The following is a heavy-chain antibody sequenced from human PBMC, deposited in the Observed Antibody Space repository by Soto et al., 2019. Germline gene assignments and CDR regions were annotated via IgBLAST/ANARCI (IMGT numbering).Heavy chain of an antibody. J-gene: IGHJ4*02. V-gene: IGHV1-2*04. Sequence: GASGNVSCKARLYMFTGYCMQLVLPSPGEGLEWMGWINPNSGGTNYAQKFQGWVNMTRDTSISTAYMELSRLRSDDTAVYYCAMGTMVRGAELDYPAQGALVTVSS. CDR2: INPNSGGT. CDR3: AMGTMVRGAELDY. CDR1: LYMFTGYC. D-gene: IGHD3-10*01.